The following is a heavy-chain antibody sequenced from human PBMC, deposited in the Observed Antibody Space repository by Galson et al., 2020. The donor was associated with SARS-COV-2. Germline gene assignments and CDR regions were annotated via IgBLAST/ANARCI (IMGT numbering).Heavy chain of an antibody. CDR1: GYAFSNFG. V-gene: IGHV1-18*01. Sequence: GASVKVSCKASGYAFSNFGISWVRQAPGQGLEWMGWVSTYSGDTNFAQKFQARVTLTTDTSTSTAYMELTSLTSDDTAVYYCARDHEYIYGPTFDSWGQGTLVTVSS. CDR2: VSTYSGDT. CDR3: ARDHEYIYGPTFDS. J-gene: IGHJ4*02. D-gene: IGHD3-10*01.